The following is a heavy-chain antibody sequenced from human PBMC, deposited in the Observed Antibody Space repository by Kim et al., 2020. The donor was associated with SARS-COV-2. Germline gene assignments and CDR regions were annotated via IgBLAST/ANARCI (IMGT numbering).Heavy chain of an antibody. CDR3: ARVPYYYGSGSYLYFD. V-gene: IGHV4-61*01. D-gene: IGHD3-10*01. J-gene: IGHJ4*01. Sequence: SETLSLTCSVSGGSVSSGNYHWSWIRQPPGKGLEWIGYIHYSGSTNYNPSLKSRVTISLDTSKNQFSLNLSSVTAADTAIYYCARVPYYYGSGSYLYFD. CDR1: GGSVSSGNYH. CDR2: IHYSGST.